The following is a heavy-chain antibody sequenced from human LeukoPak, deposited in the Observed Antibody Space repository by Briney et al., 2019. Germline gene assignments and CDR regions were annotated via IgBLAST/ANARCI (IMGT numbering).Heavy chain of an antibody. V-gene: IGHV3-23*01. D-gene: IGHD3-22*01. CDR3: AKVLSVQRTYYYDSSGYGVDY. CDR1: GFTFSSYA. J-gene: IGHJ4*02. Sequence: GGSLRLSCAASGFTFSSYAMSWVRQAPGKGLEWVSAISGSGGSTYYADSVKGRFTISRDNSKNTLYLQMNSLRAEDTAVYYCAKVLSVQRTYYYDSSGYGVDYWGQGTLVTVSS. CDR2: ISGSGGST.